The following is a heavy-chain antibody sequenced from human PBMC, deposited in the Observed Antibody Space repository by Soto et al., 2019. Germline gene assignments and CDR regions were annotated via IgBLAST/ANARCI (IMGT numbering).Heavy chain of an antibody. J-gene: IGHJ6*03. CDR1: GYTFTSYG. D-gene: IGHD3-3*01. V-gene: IGHV1-18*01. CDR2: ISAYNGDT. CDR3: AILGHDCWSGYYTPDIDV. Sequence: ASVEVSCKASGYTFTSYGISWVRQAPGQGLEWMGWISAYNGDTNYAQKLQGRVTMTTDTSTSTAYMELRSLRSDDTAVYYCAILGHDCWSGYYTPDIDVWGKGTTVTVSS.